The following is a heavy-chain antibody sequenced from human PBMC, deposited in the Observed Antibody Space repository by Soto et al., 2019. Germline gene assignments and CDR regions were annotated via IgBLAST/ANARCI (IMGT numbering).Heavy chain of an antibody. CDR2: IYYSGST. J-gene: IGHJ4*02. CDR3: ARLYDFWSGYYKVVGYFDY. V-gene: IGHV4-61*01. CDR1: GGSIISSSYY. D-gene: IGHD3-3*01. Sequence: SETLSLTCTFPGGSIISSSYYWSWIRQPPGKGLEWIGYIYYSGSTNYNPSLKSRVTISVDTSKNQFSLKLSSVTAADTAVYYCARLYDFWSGYYKVVGYFDYWGQGTLVTVSS.